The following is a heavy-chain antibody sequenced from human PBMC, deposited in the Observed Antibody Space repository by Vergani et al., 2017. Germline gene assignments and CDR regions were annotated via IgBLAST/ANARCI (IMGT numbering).Heavy chain of an antibody. CDR1: GYTFTSYG. J-gene: IGHJ6*02. D-gene: IGHD2-2*01. Sequence: QVQLVQSGAEVKKPGASVKVSCKASGYTFTSYGISWVRQAPGQGLEWMGWISAYNGNTNYAQKLQGRVTMTTDTSTSTAYMELRSLRSDDTAVYYCAREPDIVVVPAAPYYFYSYWMDVWGQGSSVSVSS. CDR2: ISAYNGNT. V-gene: IGHV1-18*04. CDR3: AREPDIVVVPAAPYYFYSYWMDV.